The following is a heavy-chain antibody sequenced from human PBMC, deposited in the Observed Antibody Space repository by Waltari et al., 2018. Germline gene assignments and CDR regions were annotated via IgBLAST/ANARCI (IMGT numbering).Heavy chain of an antibody. J-gene: IGHJ4*02. D-gene: IGHD3-10*01. V-gene: IGHV1-2*02. CDR1: GYTFTGYY. CDR3: ARAMVRGVIIRVYFDY. CDR2: INPNSGGT. Sequence: QVQLVQSGAEVKKPGASVKVSCKASGYTFTGYYMHWVRQAPGQGLEWMGWINPNSGGTNYAQKVQGMVTMTRDTSISTAYMELSRLRSDDTAVYYCARAMVRGVIIRVYFDYWGQGTLVTVSS.